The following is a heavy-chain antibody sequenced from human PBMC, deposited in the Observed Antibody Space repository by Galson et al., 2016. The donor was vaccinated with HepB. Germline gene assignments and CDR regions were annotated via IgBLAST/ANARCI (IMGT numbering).Heavy chain of an antibody. Sequence: SVKVSCKASGDTLSNHYLHWVRQAPGQGLEWVGVINPSDGTTNCAERFQGRVTMTRDTSTTSFYMELSSPRYEDTAEYFCAREIGGTSYFEYWGQGTLVTVSS. D-gene: IGHD1-7*01. V-gene: IGHV1-46*01. CDR1: GDTLSNHY. CDR3: AREIGGTSYFEY. J-gene: IGHJ4*02. CDR2: INPSDGTT.